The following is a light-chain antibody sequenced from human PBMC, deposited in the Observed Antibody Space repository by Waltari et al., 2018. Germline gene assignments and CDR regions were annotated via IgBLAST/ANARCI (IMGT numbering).Light chain of an antibody. V-gene: IGKV4-1*01. J-gene: IGKJ1*01. CDR3: HQYYLTPWT. Sequence: DIVVTQSPDSLTLSVGERATIKCKSIQCVLDSANTKYYLSWYQQKSCQSPSLRIYWASTREAGVPERFSGSGSGPEFTLTINGLQPEDAAVSFCHQYYLTPWTFGQGTNLEIK. CDR1: QCVLDSANTKYY. CDR2: WAS.